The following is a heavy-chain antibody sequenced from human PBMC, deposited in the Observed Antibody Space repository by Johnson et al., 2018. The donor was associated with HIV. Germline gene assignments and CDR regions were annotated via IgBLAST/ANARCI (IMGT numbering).Heavy chain of an antibody. CDR1: GLSFSRSW. CDR3: ARGGKRVMAAFDI. Sequence: VQLVESGGGLVQPGGSLRLSCAASGLSFSRSWMHWVRQAPGKGLEWVSVIYSGGSTYYADSVKGRFTISRDNSKNTLYLQMNSLRAEDTAVYYCARGGKRVMAAFDIWGQGTMVTVSS. CDR2: IYSGGST. D-gene: IGHD3-16*01. V-gene: IGHV3-66*02. J-gene: IGHJ3*02.